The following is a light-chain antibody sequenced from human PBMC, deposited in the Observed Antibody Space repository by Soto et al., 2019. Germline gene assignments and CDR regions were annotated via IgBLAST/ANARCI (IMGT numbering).Light chain of an antibody. V-gene: IGLV2-14*01. Sequence: QSALTQPASVSGSPGQSITISCTGTGSDVGGYKYVSWYQQLPGKAPKLMIYDVSYRPSGVSNRFSGSKSGNTASLITSGLQAEDEADYYCSSYASSSPFVFGTGTKVTVL. J-gene: IGLJ1*01. CDR1: GSDVGGYKY. CDR2: DVS. CDR3: SSYASSSPFV.